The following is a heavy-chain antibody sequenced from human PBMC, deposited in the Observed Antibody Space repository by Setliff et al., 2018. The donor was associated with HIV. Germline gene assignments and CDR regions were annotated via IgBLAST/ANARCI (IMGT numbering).Heavy chain of an antibody. CDR3: ARGRMRGYSYG. D-gene: IGHD5-18*01. CDR2: IYSSGTT. Sequence: PSETLSLTCTVSGDSINGYYWSWFRQPPGRGLEWIGYIYSSGTTKYNPSLKSRVTILVDTSKNQFSLRLSSVTAADTAVYYCARGRMRGYSYGWGQGTLVTVSS. CDR1: GDSINGYY. J-gene: IGHJ4*02. V-gene: IGHV4-59*12.